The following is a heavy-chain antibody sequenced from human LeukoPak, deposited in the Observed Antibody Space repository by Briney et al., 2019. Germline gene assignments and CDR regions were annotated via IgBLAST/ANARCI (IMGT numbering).Heavy chain of an antibody. CDR2: IYYSGST. CDR1: GGSVSSGSYY. D-gene: IGHD3-3*01. V-gene: IGHV4-61*01. Sequence: PSETLSLTCTVSGGSVSSGSYYWSWIRQPPGKGLEWIGYIYYSGSTNYNPSLKSRVTISVDTSKNQFSLKLSSVTAADTAVYYCARDRIYDSDDYFDYWGQGTLVTVSS. J-gene: IGHJ4*02. CDR3: ARDRIYDSDDYFDY.